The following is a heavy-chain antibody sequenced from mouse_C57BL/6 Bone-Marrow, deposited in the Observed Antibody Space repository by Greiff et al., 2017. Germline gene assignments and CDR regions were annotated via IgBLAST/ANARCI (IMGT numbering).Heavy chain of an antibody. D-gene: IGHD1-1*01. J-gene: IGHJ4*01. V-gene: IGHV1-61*01. CDR2: IYPSDSET. CDR1: GYTFTSSW. CDR3: ARRGVYYGSSPYYYAMDY. Sequence: QVQLQQPGAELVRPGSSVKLSCKASGYTFTSSWMDWVKQRPGQGLEWIGNIYPSDSETHYNQKFKDKATLTVDKSSSTAYMQLSSLTSEDSAVYYCARRGVYYGSSPYYYAMDYWGQGTSVTVSS.